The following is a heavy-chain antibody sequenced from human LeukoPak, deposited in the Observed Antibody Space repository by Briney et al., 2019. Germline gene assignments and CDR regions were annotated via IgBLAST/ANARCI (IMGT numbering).Heavy chain of an antibody. V-gene: IGHV4-38-2*02. D-gene: IGHD2-15*01. Sequence: SETLSLTCSVWGYFITSGYYWGWIRQPPGKGLEWIGTIHHNGSNSYHPSLKSRVTLSVDTSKHQLSLRLNAVIAGDPPIYSLAKISTRDYWGEGTLVTVSS. CDR3: AKISTRDY. J-gene: IGHJ4*02. CDR1: GYFITSGYY. CDR2: IHHNGSN.